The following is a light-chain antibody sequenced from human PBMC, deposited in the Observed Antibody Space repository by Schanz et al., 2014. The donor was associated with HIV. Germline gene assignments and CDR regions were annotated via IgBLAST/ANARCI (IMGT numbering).Light chain of an antibody. CDR3: SSYTSSLTRV. CDR2: DVS. Sequence: QSVLTQPASVSGSPGQSITISCTGTSADVGAYNFVSWYQQHPGKAPKVIIYDVSVRPSGVSNRFSGYKSGDTASLTISGLQAEDEADYFCSSYTSSLTRVFGTGTKLTVL. J-gene: IGLJ1*01. CDR1: SADVGAYNF. V-gene: IGLV2-14*03.